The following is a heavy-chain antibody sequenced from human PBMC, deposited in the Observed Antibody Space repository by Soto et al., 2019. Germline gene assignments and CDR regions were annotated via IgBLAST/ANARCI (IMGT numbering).Heavy chain of an antibody. D-gene: IGHD6-19*01. V-gene: IGHV3-23*01. CDR1: GFIFSDYA. CDR2: ISGSGGMT. Sequence: EVQVLESGGGLVQPGGSLRLSCAASGFIFSDYAMSWVRRAPGKGLERVSTISGSGGMTYYTDSVKGRLTISRDNSTTTVVLQMNSLRGEDTAVYYCAKSHVAVRIGFLDFWGRGTLVTVSS. J-gene: IGHJ4*01. CDR3: AKSHVAVRIGFLDF.